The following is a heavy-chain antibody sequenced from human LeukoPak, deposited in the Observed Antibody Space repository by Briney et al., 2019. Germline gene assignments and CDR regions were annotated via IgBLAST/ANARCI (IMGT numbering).Heavy chain of an antibody. CDR2: ISGSGDST. V-gene: IGHV3-23*01. D-gene: IGHD6-19*01. CDR3: AKDPYSSGPYNWFDP. CDR1: GFTFSSYA. Sequence: GGSLRLSCAASGFTFSSYAMTWVRQAPGKGLEWVSAISGSGDSTYYADSVKGLFTISRDNSKNTLYLQMNRLRAEDTAVYYCAKDPYSSGPYNWFDPWGQGTLVAVSS. J-gene: IGHJ5*02.